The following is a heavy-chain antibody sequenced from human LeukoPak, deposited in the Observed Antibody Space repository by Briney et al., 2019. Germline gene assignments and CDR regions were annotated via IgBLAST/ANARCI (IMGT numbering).Heavy chain of an antibody. D-gene: IGHD6-6*01. Sequence: SETLSLTCAVYGGSFSGYYWSWIRQPPGKGLEWIGEINHSGSTNYNPSLKSRVTISVGTSKNQFSLKLSSVTAADTAVYYCARGEYSSSPTKYYFDYWGQGTLVTVSS. CDR2: INHSGST. CDR1: GGSFSGYY. J-gene: IGHJ4*02. V-gene: IGHV4-34*01. CDR3: ARGEYSSSPTKYYFDY.